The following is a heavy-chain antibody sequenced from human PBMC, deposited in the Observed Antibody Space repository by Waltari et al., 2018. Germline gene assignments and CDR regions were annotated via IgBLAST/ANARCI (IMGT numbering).Heavy chain of an antibody. J-gene: IGHJ4*02. CDR1: GFTFSSYS. CDR3: VRDLTEWAY. CDR2: ISSSSSTI. Sequence: EVQLVESGGGLVQPGGSLRLSCAASGFTFSSYSMNWVRQAPGKGLEWVSYISSSSSTIYYADSVKGRFTISRDNAKNSLYLQMNSLRAEDTAVYYCVRDLTEWAYWGQGTLVTVSS. D-gene: IGHD3-3*01. V-gene: IGHV3-48*01.